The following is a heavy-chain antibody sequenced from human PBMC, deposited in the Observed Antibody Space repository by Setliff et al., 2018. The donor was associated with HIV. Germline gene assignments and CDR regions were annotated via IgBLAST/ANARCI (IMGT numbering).Heavy chain of an antibody. J-gene: IGHJ4*02. CDR2: IDGSGSIT. V-gene: IGHV3-23*01. Sequence: GGSLRLSCLASGFTFSTYGMTWVRQGPGKGLEWVSSIDGSGSITFYADSVKGRFTIARDNTKNTVYLQMSRLRVEDTVVYYCRAAVGGASYFDFWGQGTLVTVSS. CDR1: GFTFSTYG. CDR3: RAAVGGASYFDF. D-gene: IGHD6-13*01.